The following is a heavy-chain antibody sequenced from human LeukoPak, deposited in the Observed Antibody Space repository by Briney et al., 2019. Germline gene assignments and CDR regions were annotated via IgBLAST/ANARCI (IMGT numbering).Heavy chain of an antibody. J-gene: IGHJ5*02. D-gene: IGHD2-2*02. V-gene: IGHV1-8*03. CDR3: ARDLYCSSTSCYTSWFDP. CDR1: GYTFTSYD. CDR2: MNPNSGNT. Sequence: ASVKVSCKASGYTFTSYDINWVRQATGQGLEWMGWMNPNSGNTGYAQKFQGRVTITRNTSISTAYMELSSLRSEDTAVYYCARDLYCSSTSCYTSWFDPWGQGTLVTVSS.